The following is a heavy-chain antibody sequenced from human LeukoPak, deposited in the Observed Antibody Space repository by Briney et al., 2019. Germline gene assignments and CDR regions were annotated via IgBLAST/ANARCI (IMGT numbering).Heavy chain of an antibody. Sequence: GGSLRLSCAASGFTFSNYAMHWVRQAPGKGLEWVAVISDDGSNKYYGDSVKGRFTISRDNSKSTVYLQMNSLRAEDTAVYYCAKDRYSSGWYSDFDYWGQGTLVTVSS. CDR3: AKDRYSSGWYSDFDY. D-gene: IGHD6-19*01. J-gene: IGHJ4*02. CDR1: GFTFSNYA. V-gene: IGHV3-30*18. CDR2: ISDDGSNK.